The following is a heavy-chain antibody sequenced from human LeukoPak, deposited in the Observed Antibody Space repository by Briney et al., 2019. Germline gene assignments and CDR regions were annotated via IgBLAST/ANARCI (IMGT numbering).Heavy chain of an antibody. CDR3: ARVREAAAFDI. CDR1: GFTFSSFS. V-gene: IGHV3-21*01. J-gene: IGHJ3*02. Sequence: PGGSLRLSCAASGFTFSSFSMNWVRQAPGKGLEWVSSISSSSSYIYYADSVKGRFTISRDNAKNSLYLQMNSLRAEDTAVYYCARVREAAAFDIWGQGTMVTVSS. CDR2: ISSSSSYI. D-gene: IGHD6-13*01.